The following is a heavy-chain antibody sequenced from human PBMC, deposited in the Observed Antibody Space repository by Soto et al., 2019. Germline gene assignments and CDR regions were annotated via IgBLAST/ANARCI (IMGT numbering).Heavy chain of an antibody. J-gene: IGHJ4*02. V-gene: IGHV1-2*04. D-gene: IGHD6-13*01. CDR3: ARDLRKSQQLVSPLGY. CDR2: INPNSGGT. Sequence: QVQLVQSGAEVKKPGASVKVSCKASGYTFTGYYMHWVRQAPGQGLEWMGWINPNSGGTNYAQKFQGWVTMNRDTSISTAYMELSRLRSDDTAVYYCARDLRKSQQLVSPLGYWGQGTLVTVSS. CDR1: GYTFTGYY.